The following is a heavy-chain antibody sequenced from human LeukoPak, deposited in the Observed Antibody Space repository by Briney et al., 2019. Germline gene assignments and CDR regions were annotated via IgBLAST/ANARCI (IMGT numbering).Heavy chain of an antibody. CDR2: IYYSGST. V-gene: IGHV4-59*01. D-gene: IGHD2-2*01. CDR3: ARGDCSSTSCLYYYYYYMDV. Sequence: SETLSLTCTVSGGSISSYYWSWIRQPPGKGLEWIGYIYYSGSTNYNPSLKSRVTISVDTSKNQFSLKLSSVTAADTAVYYCARGDCSSTSCLYYYYYYMDVWGKGTTVTVSS. CDR1: GGSISSYY. J-gene: IGHJ6*03.